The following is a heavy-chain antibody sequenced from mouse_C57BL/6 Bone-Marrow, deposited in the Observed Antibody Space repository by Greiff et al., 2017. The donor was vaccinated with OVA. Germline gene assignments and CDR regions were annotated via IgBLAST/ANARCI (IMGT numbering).Heavy chain of an antibody. J-gene: IGHJ4*01. V-gene: IGHV1-72*01. Sequence: QVQLKQPGAELVKPGASVKLSCKASGYTFTSYWMHWVKQRPGRGLEWIGRIDPNSGGTKYNEKFKSKATLTVDKPSSTAYMQLSSLTSEDSAVYYCARGERIYYPSIYAMDYWGQGTSVTVSS. CDR3: ARGERIYYPSIYAMDY. CDR2: IDPNSGGT. D-gene: IGHD2-1*01. CDR1: GYTFTSYW.